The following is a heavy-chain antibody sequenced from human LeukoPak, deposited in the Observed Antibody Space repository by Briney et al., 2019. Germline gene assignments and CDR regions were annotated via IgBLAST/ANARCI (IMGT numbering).Heavy chain of an antibody. J-gene: IGHJ5*02. V-gene: IGHV1-8*01. CDR1: GYTFTSYD. CDR3: ARGYWQTHWFDP. CDR2: MNPNSGNT. Sequence: ASVKVSCKASGYTFTSYDINWVRQATGQGLEWMGWMNPNSGNTGYAQKFQGRVTMTRNTSISTAYMELSSLRSEDTAVYYCARGYWQTHWFDPWGQGTLVTVSS. D-gene: IGHD3-3*02.